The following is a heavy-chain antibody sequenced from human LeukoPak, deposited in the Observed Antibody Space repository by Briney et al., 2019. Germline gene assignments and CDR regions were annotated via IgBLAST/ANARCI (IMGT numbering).Heavy chain of an antibody. D-gene: IGHD3/OR15-3a*01. Sequence: SSETLSLTCTVSGGSISSYYWSWIRQPAGKRLEWIGRIYTSGSTNYNPSLKSRVTMSVDTSKNQFSLKLSSVTAADTAVYYCARGYDFAWFDPWGQGTLVTVSS. J-gene: IGHJ5*02. CDR1: GGSISSYY. CDR3: ARGYDFAWFDP. V-gene: IGHV4-4*07. CDR2: IYTSGST.